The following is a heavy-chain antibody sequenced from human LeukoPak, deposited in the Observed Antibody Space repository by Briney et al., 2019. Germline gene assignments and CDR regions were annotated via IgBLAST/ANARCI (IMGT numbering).Heavy chain of an antibody. Sequence: GGSLRLSCAASGFTFSSYAMHWVRQAPGKGLEYVSAISSNGGSTYYANSVKGRFTISRDNSKNTLYLQMGSLRAEDMAVYYCGTYCSSTSCATDYWGQGTLVTVSS. V-gene: IGHV3-64*01. CDR1: GFTFSSYA. J-gene: IGHJ4*02. D-gene: IGHD2-2*01. CDR3: GTYCSSTSCATDY. CDR2: ISSNGGST.